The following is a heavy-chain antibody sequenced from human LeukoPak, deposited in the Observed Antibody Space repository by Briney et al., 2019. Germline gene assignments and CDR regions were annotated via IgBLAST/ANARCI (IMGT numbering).Heavy chain of an antibody. CDR2: IYTSGST. D-gene: IGHD2-2*01. CDR3: AREADQLLLFDY. J-gene: IGHJ4*02. V-gene: IGHV4-4*07. CDR1: GFSISSGYY. Sequence: SETLSLTCNVSGFSISSGYYWSWIRQPAGKGLEWIGRIYTSGSTNYNPSLKSRVTMSVDTSKNQFSLKLSSVTAADTAVYYCAREADQLLLFDYWGQGTLVTVSS.